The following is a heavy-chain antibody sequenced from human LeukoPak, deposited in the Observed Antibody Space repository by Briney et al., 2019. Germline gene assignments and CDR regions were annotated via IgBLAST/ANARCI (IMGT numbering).Heavy chain of an antibody. J-gene: IGHJ4*02. V-gene: IGHV4-39*02. CDR1: GGSISSSSYY. CDR3: AREVSSTAMVNY. D-gene: IGHD5-18*01. Sequence: SETLSLTCTVSGGSISSSSYYWGWIRQPPGKGLEWIGSFYYSGSTYYSPSLKSRVTISVDTSKNQFSLNLTSVTAADTAVYYCAREVSSTAMVNYWGQGTLVTVSS. CDR2: FYYSGST.